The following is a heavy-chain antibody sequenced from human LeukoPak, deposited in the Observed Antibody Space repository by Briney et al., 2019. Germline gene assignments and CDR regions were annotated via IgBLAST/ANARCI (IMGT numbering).Heavy chain of an antibody. J-gene: IGHJ4*02. D-gene: IGHD1-26*01. V-gene: IGHV3-7*01. CDR1: GFTFSSFW. CDR3: ASSVGSSLDY. Sequence: HPGGSLRLSCAASGFTFSSFWMTWVRQAPGRGLEWVANIKQDGSEKYYVDSVKGRFTISRDNAKNSLFLQMNSLRAEDTAVYYCASSVGSSLDYWGQGTLVTVSS. CDR2: IKQDGSEK.